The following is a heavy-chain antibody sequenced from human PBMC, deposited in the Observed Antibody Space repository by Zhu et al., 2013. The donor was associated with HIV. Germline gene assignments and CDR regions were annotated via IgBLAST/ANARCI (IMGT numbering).Heavy chain of an antibody. D-gene: IGHD3-16*01. Sequence: QVQLVQSGPEMRSGASLKVSCTASGYTFTAYGVAWVRQAPGQGLEWIGWMSAVNGNTNYAQKFQGRVTMTRDTSTHTAHMELRSLRFDDTGIYYCASDLWGKAFDIWGHGTMVTVSS. V-gene: IGHV1-18*04. J-gene: IGHJ3*02. CDR3: ASDLWGKAFDI. CDR2: MSAVNGNT. CDR1: GYTFTAYG.